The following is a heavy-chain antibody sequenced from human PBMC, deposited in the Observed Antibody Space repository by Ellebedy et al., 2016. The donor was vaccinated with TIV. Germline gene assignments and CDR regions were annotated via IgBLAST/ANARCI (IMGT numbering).Heavy chain of an antibody. J-gene: IGHJ1*01. CDR1: GFNVTKNY. V-gene: IGHV3-53*01. D-gene: IGHD3-3*01. CDR2: IYSGGKT. Sequence: GESLKISXAISGFNVTKNYMSWVRQAPGKGLEWVSVIYSGGKTHYGDSMKGRFIISRDNSKNILYLQMNGLRVEDTAVFYCARPFGVDSNTEHLQYWGQGTLVTVSS. CDR3: ARPFGVDSNTEHLQY.